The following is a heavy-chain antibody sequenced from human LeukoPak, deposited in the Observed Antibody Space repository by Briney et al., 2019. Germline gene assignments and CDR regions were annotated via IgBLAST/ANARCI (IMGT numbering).Heavy chain of an antibody. V-gene: IGHV3-48*03. D-gene: IGHD6-6*01. Sequence: GGSLRLSCAVSGFTFGSYEMNWVRQAPGKGLEWVSYISGSGSSTYYADSVKGRFTISRDNAKNSLYLQMNSLRAEDTATYYCARLYSSSSGLRASDYWGQGTLVTVSS. CDR2: ISGSGSST. CDR3: ARLYSSSSGLRASDY. J-gene: IGHJ4*02. CDR1: GFTFGSYE.